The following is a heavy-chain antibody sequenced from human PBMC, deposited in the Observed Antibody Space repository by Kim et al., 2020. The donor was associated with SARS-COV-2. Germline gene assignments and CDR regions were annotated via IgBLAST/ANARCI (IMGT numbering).Heavy chain of an antibody. D-gene: IGHD3-10*01. CDR3: ARETPGIRGGASDI. V-gene: IGHV3-48*03. J-gene: IGHJ3*02. CDR2: ITSSGYSV. Sequence: GGSLRLSCEASEFTLSSYEMNWVRQAPGKGLEWVSYITSSGYSVHYADSVRGRFTISRDNARNSLYLQMNSLRAEDTAVYYCARETPGIRGGASDIWGQGTMVTVSS. CDR1: EFTLSSYE.